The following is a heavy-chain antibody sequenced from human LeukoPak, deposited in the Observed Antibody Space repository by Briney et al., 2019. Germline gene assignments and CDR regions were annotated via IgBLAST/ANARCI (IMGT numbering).Heavy chain of an antibody. Sequence: PSETLSLTCTVSGGSIRSNYWNWIRQPPGKGLEWIGYIYYSGITNYNPSLKSRVTISVDFSKNQFSLKLSSVTAADTAVYYCARENSNSWYLDYWGQGTLVTVSS. CDR3: ARENSNSWYLDY. CDR1: GGSIRSNY. J-gene: IGHJ4*02. V-gene: IGHV4-59*01. CDR2: IYYSGIT. D-gene: IGHD6-13*01.